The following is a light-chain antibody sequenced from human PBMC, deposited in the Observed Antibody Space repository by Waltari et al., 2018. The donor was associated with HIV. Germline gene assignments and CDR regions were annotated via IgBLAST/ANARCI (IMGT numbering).Light chain of an antibody. CDR1: KLRDKS. J-gene: IGLJ3*02. CDR3: QAWDSSAVV. Sequence: SYDLSQPPSVSVSPGQTASITCPGDKLRDKSVSWYQQYPGQSPVLVIYQDDRRPSGIPERFSGSNSGTTATLTIGGTQTMDEADYYCQAWDSSAVVFGRGTKLTVL. CDR2: QDD. V-gene: IGLV3-1*01.